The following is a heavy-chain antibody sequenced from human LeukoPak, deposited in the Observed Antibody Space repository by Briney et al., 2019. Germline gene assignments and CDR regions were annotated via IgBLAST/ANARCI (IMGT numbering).Heavy chain of an antibody. J-gene: IGHJ4*02. Sequence: SETLSLTCAVYGGSFSGYYWSWIRQPPGKGLEWIGYIYYSGSTNYNPSLKSRVTISVDTSKNQFSLKLSSVTAADTAVYYCARGPIKPGYSSGWYFDYWGQGTLVTVSS. D-gene: IGHD6-19*01. CDR1: GGSFSGYY. CDR2: IYYSGST. V-gene: IGHV4-59*01. CDR3: ARGPIKPGYSSGWYFDY.